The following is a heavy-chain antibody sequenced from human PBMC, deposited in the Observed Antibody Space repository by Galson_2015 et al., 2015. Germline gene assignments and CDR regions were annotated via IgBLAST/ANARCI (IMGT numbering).Heavy chain of an antibody. V-gene: IGHV3-11*06. CDR1: GFTFSDYY. CDR2: ISSSSSYT. Sequence: SLRLSCAASGFTFSDYYMSWIRQAPGKGLEWVSYISSSSSYTNYADSVKGRFTISRDNAKNSLYLQMNSLRAEDTAVYYCARDVSLMGVGAAAELSDYWGQGTLVTVSS. J-gene: IGHJ4*02. CDR3: ARDVSLMGVGAAAELSDY. D-gene: IGHD6-13*01.